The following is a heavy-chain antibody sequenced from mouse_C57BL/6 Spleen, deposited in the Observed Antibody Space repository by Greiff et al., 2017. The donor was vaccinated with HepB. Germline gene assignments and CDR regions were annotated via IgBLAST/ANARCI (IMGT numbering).Heavy chain of an antibody. D-gene: IGHD2-3*01. J-gene: IGHJ1*03. V-gene: IGHV5-17*01. CDR3: ARGWLLYWYFDV. CDR2: ISSGSSTI. CDR1: GFTFSDYG. Sequence: DVKLVESGGGLVKPGGSLKLSCAASGFTFSDYGMHWVRQAPEKGLEWVAYISSGSSTIYYADTVKGRFTISRDNAKNTLFLQMTSLRSEDTAMYYCARGWLLYWYFDVWGTGTTVTVSS.